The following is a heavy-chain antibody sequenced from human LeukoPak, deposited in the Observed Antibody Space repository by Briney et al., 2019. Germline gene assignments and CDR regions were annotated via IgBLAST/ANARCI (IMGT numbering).Heavy chain of an antibody. CDR3: AHTGAYCSSTSCYGPLNWFDP. CDR2: IYGNDDK. Sequence: SGPTLVTPTQTLPLAYTFSGFSLSPSGVGVGWIRQPPGKALEWIALIYGNDDKRYSPSLKSRLTITKDTSKNQVVLTMTNMDPVDTATYYCAHTGAYCSSTSCYGPLNWFDPWGQGTLVTVSS. V-gene: IGHV2-5*01. D-gene: IGHD2-2*01. CDR1: GFSLSPSGVG. J-gene: IGHJ5*02.